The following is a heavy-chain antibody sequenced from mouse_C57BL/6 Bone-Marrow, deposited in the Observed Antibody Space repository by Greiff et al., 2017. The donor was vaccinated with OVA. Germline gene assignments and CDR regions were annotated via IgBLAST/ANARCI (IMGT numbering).Heavy chain of an antibody. J-gene: IGHJ1*03. V-gene: IGHV1-5*01. D-gene: IGHD2-5*01. Sequence: VQLQQSGTVLARPGASVKMSCKTSGYTFTSYWMHWVKQRPGQGLEWIGAIYPGNSDTSYNQKFKGKAKLTAVTSASTAYMELSSLTNEDSAVYYGTREVYYSNYGWYFDVWGTGTTVTVSS. CDR1: GYTFTSYW. CDR3: TREVYYSNYGWYFDV. CDR2: IYPGNSDT.